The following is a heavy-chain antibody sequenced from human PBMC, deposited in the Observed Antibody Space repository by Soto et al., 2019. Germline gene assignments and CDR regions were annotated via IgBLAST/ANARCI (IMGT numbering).Heavy chain of an antibody. CDR3: ARDSSGWYSFDY. V-gene: IGHV4-31*03. D-gene: IGHD6-19*01. J-gene: IGHJ4*02. Sequence: QVQLQESGPGLVKPSQTLSLTCTVSGGSISSGGYYWSWIRQHPGKGLEWIGYIYYSGSTYYNPSLKIRVTISVDTSKNQFSLKLSSVTAADTAVYYCARDSSGWYSFDYWGQGTLVTVSS. CDR2: IYYSGST. CDR1: GGSISSGGYY.